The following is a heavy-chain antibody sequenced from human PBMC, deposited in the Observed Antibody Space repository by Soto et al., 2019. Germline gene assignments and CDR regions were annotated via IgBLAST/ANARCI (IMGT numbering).Heavy chain of an antibody. D-gene: IGHD6-19*01. Sequence: SVKVSCKASGGTFSSYTISWVRQAPGQGLEWMGRIIPILGIANYAQKFQGRVTITADKSTSTAYMELSSLRSEDTAVYYCANGIAVAGTGAFDIWGQGTMVTVSS. CDR1: GGTFSSYT. J-gene: IGHJ3*02. V-gene: IGHV1-69*02. CDR3: ANGIAVAGTGAFDI. CDR2: IIPILGIA.